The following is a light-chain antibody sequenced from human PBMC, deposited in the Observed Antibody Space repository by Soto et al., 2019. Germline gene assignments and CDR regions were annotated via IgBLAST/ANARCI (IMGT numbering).Light chain of an antibody. Sequence: ERVMTQSPATLSVSPGERATLSCRVSQSISSNLAWYQQKPGQAPRLLIYGASLRATGIPARFSGSGSGTEFSLTISSLQSEDFAVYYCQQYNDWPGTFGQGTKVEIK. J-gene: IGKJ1*01. V-gene: IGKV3-15*01. CDR2: GAS. CDR3: QQYNDWPGT. CDR1: QSISSN.